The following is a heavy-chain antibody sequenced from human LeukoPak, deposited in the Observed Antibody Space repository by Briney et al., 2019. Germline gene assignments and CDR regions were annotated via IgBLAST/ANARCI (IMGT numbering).Heavy chain of an antibody. Sequence: ASVRVSCKASGYTFTSQGISWVRQAPGQGLEWMGWISAYNGNTVSAQKVKGRVTMATDTSTSTAYMELRSLKSDDTAVYYCARASYCSDGSCYSDYWGQGTLVTVSS. CDR1: GYTFTSQG. J-gene: IGHJ4*02. V-gene: IGHV1-18*01. D-gene: IGHD2-15*01. CDR3: ARASYCSDGSCYSDY. CDR2: ISAYNGNT.